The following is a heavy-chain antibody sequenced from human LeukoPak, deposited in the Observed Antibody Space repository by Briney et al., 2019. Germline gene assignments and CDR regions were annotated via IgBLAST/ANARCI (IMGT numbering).Heavy chain of an antibody. J-gene: IGHJ4*02. CDR2: IYYSGST. V-gene: IGHV4-30-4*01. Sequence: SQTLSLTCTVSGGSLSSGDYYWSWLRQPPGKGLEGLGYIYYSGSTYYNPSLKSRVTISVDTSKNQFSLKLSSVTAADTAVYYCARGFYYDTPCKIDYWGQGTLVTVSS. CDR3: ARGFYYDTPCKIDY. CDR1: GGSLSSGDYY. D-gene: IGHD3-22*01.